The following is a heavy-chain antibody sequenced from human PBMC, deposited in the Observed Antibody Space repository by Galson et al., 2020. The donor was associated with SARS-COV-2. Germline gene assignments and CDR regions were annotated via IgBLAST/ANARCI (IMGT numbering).Heavy chain of an antibody. Sequence: SQTLSLTCAISGDRVSGNSVAWNWIRRSPSRGLEWLGRTYYRSQWYNEYAEALKSRLIINPDTSKNQFSLHLSSVTSEDTAVYYCARGTEGRGVIDYFDYWGQGTLVTVSS. CDR3: ARGTEGRGVIDYFDY. D-gene: IGHD3-16*02. V-gene: IGHV6-1*01. J-gene: IGHJ4*02. CDR1: GDRVSGNSVA. CDR2: TYYRSQWYN.